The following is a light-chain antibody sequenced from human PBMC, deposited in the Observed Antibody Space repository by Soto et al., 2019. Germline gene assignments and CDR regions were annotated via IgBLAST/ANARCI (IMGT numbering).Light chain of an antibody. CDR1: QSINNY. V-gene: IGKV1-39*01. J-gene: IGKJ5*01. Sequence: DIQMTQSPASLSVSLGDIVTIPCRASQSINNYLNWYLQKPGQAPKLLIRSASTLQRGVPSRFSGSGSRTEFTLTIADLQPDDFGTYYCQQSLTMPITFGHGTRLEI. CDR2: SAS. CDR3: QQSLTMPIT.